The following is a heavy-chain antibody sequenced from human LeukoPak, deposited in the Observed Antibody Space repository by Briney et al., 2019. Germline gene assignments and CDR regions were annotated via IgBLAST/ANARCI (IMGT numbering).Heavy chain of an antibody. CDR3: ATGRTKWDLLNY. J-gene: IGHJ4*02. CDR2: LDPEDGEM. Sequence: GASVKVSCRVSGYTLTELSFHWVRPAPGKGLEWMGGLDPEDGEMIYSQKFQGRVTMTEDTSTDIAYMEMSSLRSEDTAVYYCATGRTKWDLLNYWGQGTLVTVSS. CDR1: GYTLTELS. V-gene: IGHV1-24*01. D-gene: IGHD1-26*01.